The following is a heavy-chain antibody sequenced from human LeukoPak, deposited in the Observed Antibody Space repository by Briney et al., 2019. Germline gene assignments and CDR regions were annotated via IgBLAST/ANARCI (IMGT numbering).Heavy chain of an antibody. CDR1: GGSISSGDYS. D-gene: IGHD3-3*01. J-gene: IGHJ4*02. CDR2: ISHSGSP. CDR3: AREGDFWSGSFDY. Sequence: SETLSLTCAVSGGSISSGDYSWSWIRQPPGKGLEWIGYISHSGSPSYNPSLKSRVTLSVDRSKNQFSLKLSSVTAADTAVYYCAREGDFWSGSFDYWGQGTLVTVSS. V-gene: IGHV4-30-2*01.